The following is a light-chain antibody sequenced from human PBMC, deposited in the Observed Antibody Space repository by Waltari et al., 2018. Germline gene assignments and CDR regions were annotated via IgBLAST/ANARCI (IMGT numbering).Light chain of an antibody. CDR1: KLRDTY. CDR2: QDR. Sequence: SYDLTQPPSVSVSPGQTATIFCTGHKLRDTYVSCYHQRPGQPPLLLIYQDRKRPSGIHGRFSVTNSGNPATLTISGTQSVDEGDYYCQAWDSSTVVFGGGTKLTVL. V-gene: IGLV3-1*01. CDR3: QAWDSSTVV. J-gene: IGLJ2*01.